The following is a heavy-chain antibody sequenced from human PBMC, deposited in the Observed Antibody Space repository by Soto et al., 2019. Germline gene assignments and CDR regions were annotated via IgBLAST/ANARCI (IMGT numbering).Heavy chain of an antibody. CDR2: IVVGSGHT. CDR3: AADSRYCSGGNCEDY. V-gene: IGHV1-58*02. D-gene: IGHD2-15*01. J-gene: IGHJ4*02. CDR1: GFTFTSSA. Sequence: QMQLVQSGPEVKKPGTSVKVSCKASGFTFTSSAMQWVRQARGQRLGWIGWIVVGSGHTNYAQKFQERVTITRDMSTSTAYMELSSLRSEDTAVYYCAADSRYCSGGNCEDYWGQGTLVTVSS.